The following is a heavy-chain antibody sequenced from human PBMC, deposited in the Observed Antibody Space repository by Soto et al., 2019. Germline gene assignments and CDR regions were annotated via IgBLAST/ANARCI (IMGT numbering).Heavy chain of an antibody. V-gene: IGHV1-8*01. D-gene: IGHD2-8*01. J-gene: IGHJ6*03. CDR2: MNPNSGNT. Sequence: GASVKVSCKASGYTFTSYDINWVRQATGQGLEWMGWMNPNSGNTGYARKFQGRVTMTRNTSISTAYMELSSLRSEDTAVYYCARGGCTNGVCYYYMDVWGKGTTVTVS. CDR3: ARGGCTNGVCYYYMDV. CDR1: GYTFTSYD.